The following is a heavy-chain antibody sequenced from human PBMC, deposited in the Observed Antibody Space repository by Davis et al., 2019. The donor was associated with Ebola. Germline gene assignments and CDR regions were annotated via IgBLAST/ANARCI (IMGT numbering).Heavy chain of an antibody. CDR1: DASISGYC. D-gene: IGHD6-19*01. V-gene: IGHV4-59*01. J-gene: IGHJ4*02. Sequence: MPSETLSLTCTVSDASISGYCWSWIRQPPGEGLEWIGYVYYSGNTNYSPSLKSRVTISIDTSKNQFSLKLSSVTAADTAIYYCARQKDSGCYSFDSWGQGTLVTVSS. CDR3: ARQKDSGCYSFDS. CDR2: VYYSGNT.